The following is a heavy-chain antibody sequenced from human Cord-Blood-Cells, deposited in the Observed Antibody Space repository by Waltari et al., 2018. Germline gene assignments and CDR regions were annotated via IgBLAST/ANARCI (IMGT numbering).Heavy chain of an antibody. V-gene: IGHV4-34*01. CDR2: INHSGST. CDR1: GGSLSGYY. J-gene: IGHJ4*02. Sequence: QVQLQQWGAGLLKPSETLSLTCAVYGGSLSGYYWSWLRQPPGKGLEWMGEINHSGSTNYNPSLKSRVTISVDTSKNQFSLKLSSVTAADTAVYYCARGPHGSGSYDFDYWGQGTLVTVSS. CDR3: ARGPHGSGSYDFDY. D-gene: IGHD3-10*01.